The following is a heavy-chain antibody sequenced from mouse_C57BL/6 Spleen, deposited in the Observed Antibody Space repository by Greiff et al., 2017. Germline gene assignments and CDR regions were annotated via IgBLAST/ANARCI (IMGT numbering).Heavy chain of an antibody. V-gene: IGHV1-69*01. D-gene: IGHD1-2*01. CDR3: AIPHYYGPKGAMDY. J-gene: IGHJ4*01. Sequence: QVQLQQPGAELVMPGASVKLSCKASGYTFTSYWMHWVKQRPGQGLEWIGEIDPSDSYTNYNQKFKGKSTLTVDKSSSTAYLQLSSLTSEDSAVYYCAIPHYYGPKGAMDYWGQGTSVTVSA. CDR1: GYTFTSYW. CDR2: IDPSDSYT.